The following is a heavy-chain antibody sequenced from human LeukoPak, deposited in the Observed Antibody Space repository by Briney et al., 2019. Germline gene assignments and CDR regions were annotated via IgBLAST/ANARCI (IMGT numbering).Heavy chain of an antibody. Sequence: PGGSLRLSCEASGFTFGSFAMYWVRQAPGKGLDWIAGIFGSGGSPHYADSVKGRFTISRDNSKNTVYLQINSLRAEDTAVYYCGKTTAGYSSGQTPAWPVDYWGQGTLVTVSS. CDR3: GKTTAGYSSGQTPAWPVDY. CDR2: IFGSGGSP. J-gene: IGHJ4*02. D-gene: IGHD5-18*01. V-gene: IGHV3-23*01. CDR1: GFTFGSFA.